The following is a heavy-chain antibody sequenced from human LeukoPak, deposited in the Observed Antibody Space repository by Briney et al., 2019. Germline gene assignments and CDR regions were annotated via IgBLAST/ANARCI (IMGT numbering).Heavy chain of an antibody. CDR3: ARSDSHSVASAGPYYYGMDV. Sequence: SETLSLTCTVSGGSISSFYWSWIRQPPGKGLEWVGYIYYSGSTNYNPSLKSRVTISVDMSKNQFSLRLNSVTAADTAVYYCARSDSHSVASAGPYYYGMDVWGQGTAVTVSS. CDR1: GGSISSFY. J-gene: IGHJ6*02. V-gene: IGHV4-59*01. D-gene: IGHD6-13*01. CDR2: IYYSGST.